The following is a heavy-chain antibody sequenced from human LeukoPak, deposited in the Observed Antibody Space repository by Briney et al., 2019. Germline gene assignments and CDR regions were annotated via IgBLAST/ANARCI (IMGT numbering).Heavy chain of an antibody. CDR1: GVTVXXNS. CDR2: IYSDNT. CDR3: ADLGITMIGGV. Sequence: GVTVXXNSMSWVRQAPGKGLEWVSFIYSDNTHYSNSVKGRFTISIDNSKNTLYLQMNSLRAEDTAVYYCADLGITMIGGVWGKGTTVTISS. V-gene: IGHV3-53*01. J-gene: IGHJ6*04. D-gene: IGHD3-10*02.